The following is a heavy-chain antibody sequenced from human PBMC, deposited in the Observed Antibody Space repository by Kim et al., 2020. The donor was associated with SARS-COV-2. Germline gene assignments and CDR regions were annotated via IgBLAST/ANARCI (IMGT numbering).Heavy chain of an antibody. V-gene: IGHV4-59*01. CDR2: IYYSGST. CDR3: ARDHLGDFYGMDV. D-gene: IGHD7-27*01. CDR1: GGSIKSYY. J-gene: IGHJ6*02. Sequence: SETLSLTCTVSGGSIKSYYWSWIRQPPGKGLEWIGYIYYSGSTNYSPFFMSRVTISVDTSKNQFSLKLNSETAADTAVYYCARDHLGDFYGMDVWGQGTT.